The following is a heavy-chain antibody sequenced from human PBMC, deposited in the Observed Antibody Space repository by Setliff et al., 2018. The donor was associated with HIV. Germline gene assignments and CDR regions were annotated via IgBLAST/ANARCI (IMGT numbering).Heavy chain of an antibody. CDR2: IYPGDLRT. J-gene: IGHJ4*02. CDR1: EYTFNTHW. CDR3: ATRPLLDTGPSY. Sequence: GESLKISCKTSEYTFNTHWIGWVRRVPGKGLEWMGVIYPGDLRTRYNPSFQGQVTLSVDKSTRTAYLQLNSLRASDSAMYYCATRPLLDTGPSYWGQGTVVTVSS. D-gene: IGHD2-8*02. V-gene: IGHV5-51*01.